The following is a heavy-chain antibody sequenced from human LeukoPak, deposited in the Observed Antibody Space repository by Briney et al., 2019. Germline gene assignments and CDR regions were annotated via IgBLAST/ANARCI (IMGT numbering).Heavy chain of an antibody. CDR2: INSDGSST. D-gene: IGHD6-19*01. CDR3: ARHDFKRAGTFPYYYYYYMDV. J-gene: IGHJ6*03. CDR1: GFTFRSYW. Sequence: PGGSLRLSCAASGFTFRSYWMHWVRQAPGKGLVWVSRINSDGSSTSYADSVKGRFTISRDNAKNTLYLQMNSLRAEDTAVYYCARHDFKRAGTFPYYYYYYMDVWGKGTTVTVSS. V-gene: IGHV3-74*01.